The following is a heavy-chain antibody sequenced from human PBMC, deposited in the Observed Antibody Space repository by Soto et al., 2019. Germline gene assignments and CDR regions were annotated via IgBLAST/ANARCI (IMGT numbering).Heavy chain of an antibody. CDR1: GDTFNTFD. CDR2: LRADSVES. Sequence: QVQLVQYGAEVKKPGAAVKVSCKPLGDTFNTFDINWLRQATGQGPDRVVWLRADSVESGHAQKFQGSFTWSSDTSVRTLYMERRNLRDDDTAFYYGARYIRGQGFASWGQGALITVSS. J-gene: IGHJ5*01. D-gene: IGHD2-15*01. V-gene: IGHV1-8*01. CDR3: ARYIRGQGFAS.